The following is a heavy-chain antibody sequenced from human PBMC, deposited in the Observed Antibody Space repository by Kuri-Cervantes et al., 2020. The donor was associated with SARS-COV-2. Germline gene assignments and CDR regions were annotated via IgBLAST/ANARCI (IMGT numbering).Heavy chain of an antibody. Sequence: GSLRLSCVVSGGALNTYNWWTWVRPPPGKGLQWIGEIFHDGSTKFNPSLSLRGRVTMSLDKSKNQLSLNLTSVTAADTAVYYCARESTYTFDIWGQGTLVTVSS. CDR3: ARESTYTFDI. V-gene: IGHV4-4*02. J-gene: IGHJ3*02. CDR2: IFHDGST. D-gene: IGHD2-2*02. CDR1: GGALNTYNW.